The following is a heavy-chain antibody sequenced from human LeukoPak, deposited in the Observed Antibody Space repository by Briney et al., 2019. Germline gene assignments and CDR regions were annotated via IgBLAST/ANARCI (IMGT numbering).Heavy chain of an antibody. D-gene: IGHD4-17*01. V-gene: IGHV3-48*04. CDR2: ITSSGNTV. CDR1: GFTFSIYG. CDR3: ARGADGDYHYYFDY. J-gene: IGHJ4*02. Sequence: PGGSLRLSCAASGFTFSIYGVDWVRQAPGKGLEWVSYITSSGNTVYDADSVKGRFTISRANAKNSLYLQMNSLRAEDTAVYYCARGADGDYHYYFDYWGQGTLVTVSS.